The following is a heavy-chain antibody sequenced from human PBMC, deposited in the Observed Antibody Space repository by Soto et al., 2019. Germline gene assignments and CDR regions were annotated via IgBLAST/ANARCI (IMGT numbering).Heavy chain of an antibody. Sequence: GGSLRLSCAASGFTFSSYAMHWVRQAPGKGLEWVAVISYDGSNKYYADSVKGRFTISRDNSKNTLYLQMNSLRAEDTAVYYSARDPKDGYKIRGIDYWGQGTLVTVSS. CDR3: ARDPKDGYKIRGIDY. D-gene: IGHD5-12*01. V-gene: IGHV3-30-3*01. CDR1: GFTFSSYA. CDR2: ISYDGSNK. J-gene: IGHJ4*02.